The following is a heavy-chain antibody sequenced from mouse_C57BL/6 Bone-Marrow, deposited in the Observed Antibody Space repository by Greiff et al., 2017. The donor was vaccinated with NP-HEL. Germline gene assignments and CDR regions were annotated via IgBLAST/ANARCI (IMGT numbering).Heavy chain of an antibody. CDR3: AIYYDYDGASMDY. Sequence: EVKLVESGGGLVQPGGSLKLSCAASGFTFSDYGMAWVRQAPRKGPEWVAFISNLAYSIYYADTVTGRFTISRENAKNTLYLEMSSLRSEDTAMYYCAIYYDYDGASMDYWGQGTSVTVSS. CDR1: GFTFSDYG. V-gene: IGHV5-15*04. J-gene: IGHJ4*01. D-gene: IGHD2-4*01. CDR2: ISNLAYSI.